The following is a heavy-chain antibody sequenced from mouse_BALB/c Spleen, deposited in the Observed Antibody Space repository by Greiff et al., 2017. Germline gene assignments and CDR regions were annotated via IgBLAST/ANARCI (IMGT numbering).Heavy chain of an antibody. Sequence: EVKLVESGGDLVKPGGSLKLSCAASGFTFSSYGMSWVRQTPDKRLEWVATISSGGSYTYYPDSVKGRFTISRDNAKNTLYLQMSSLKSEDTAMYYCARHEEDGNYWTYWGQGTLVTVSA. D-gene: IGHD2-1*01. CDR1: GFTFSSYG. CDR2: ISSGGSYT. J-gene: IGHJ3*01. CDR3: ARHEEDGNYWTY. V-gene: IGHV5-6*01.